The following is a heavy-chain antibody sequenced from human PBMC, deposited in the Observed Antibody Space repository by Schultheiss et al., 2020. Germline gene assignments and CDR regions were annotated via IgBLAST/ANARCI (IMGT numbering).Heavy chain of an antibody. CDR3: AREERDTMIVVVIIGPGAFDY. J-gene: IGHJ4*02. CDR1: GGSISSGGYS. V-gene: IGHV4-39*01. D-gene: IGHD3-22*01. CDR2: IYYSGST. Sequence: SETLSLTCTVSGGSISSGGYSWSWIRQHPGKGLEWIGYIYYSGSTNYNPSLKSRVTISVDTSKNQFSLKLSSVTAADTAVYYCAREERDTMIVVVIIGPGAFDYWGQGTLVTVSA.